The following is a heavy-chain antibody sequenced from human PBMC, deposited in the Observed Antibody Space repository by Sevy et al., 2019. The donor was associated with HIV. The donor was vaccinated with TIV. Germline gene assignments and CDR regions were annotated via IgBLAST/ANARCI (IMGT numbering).Heavy chain of an antibody. D-gene: IGHD6-19*01. CDR1: GFTVNDKY. Sequence: GGSLRLSCAISGFTVNDKYIIWVRQAPGKGLEWVSVIFSSGSTYYADSAKGRFTISRDNSKNTWYLQMSSLRAEDTAVYYCVSLFLSYRSGWSYFDYWGQGTLVTVSS. J-gene: IGHJ4*02. V-gene: IGHV3-66*02. CDR2: IFSSGST. CDR3: VSLFLSYRSGWSYFDY.